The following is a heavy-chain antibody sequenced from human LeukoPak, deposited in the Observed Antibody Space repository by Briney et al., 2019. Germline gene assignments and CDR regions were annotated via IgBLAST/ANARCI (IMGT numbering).Heavy chain of an antibody. Sequence: GGSLRLSCAASGFTFSSYAMSWVRQAPGKGLEWVSAISGSGGSTYYADSVKGRFTTSRDNSKNTLYLQMNSLRAEDTAVYYCAKPIVVVPAATGGYFDYWGQGTLVTVSS. D-gene: IGHD2-2*01. V-gene: IGHV3-23*01. CDR1: GFTFSSYA. J-gene: IGHJ4*02. CDR3: AKPIVVVPAATGGYFDY. CDR2: ISGSGGST.